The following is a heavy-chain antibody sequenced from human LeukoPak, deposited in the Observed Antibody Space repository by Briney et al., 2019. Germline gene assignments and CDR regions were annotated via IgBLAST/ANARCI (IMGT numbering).Heavy chain of an antibody. CDR3: ARRPGYCSGGSCYVLRY. CDR1: GGSISSYY. Sequence: SETLSLTCTVSGGSISSYYWSWIRQPAGKGLEWIGCIYTSGSTNYNPSLKNRVTMSVDTSKNQSSLKLSSVTAADTAVYYCARRPGYCSGGSCYVLRYWGQGTLVTVSS. V-gene: IGHV4-4*07. CDR2: IYTSGST. J-gene: IGHJ4*02. D-gene: IGHD2-15*01.